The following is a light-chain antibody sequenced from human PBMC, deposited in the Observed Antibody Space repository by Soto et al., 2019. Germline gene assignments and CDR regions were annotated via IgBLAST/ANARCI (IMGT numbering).Light chain of an antibody. CDR2: LGS. V-gene: IGKV2-28*01. CDR1: QSLLHSNGYNY. Sequence: DIVMTQSPLSLSVPPGEPASISCRSSQSLLHSNGYNYLDWYVQKPGQSPQLLIYLGSSRASGVPDRFSGSGSGTDFTLKISRVEAEDVGVYYCMQALQTPWTFGQGTKLEIK. J-gene: IGKJ2*02. CDR3: MQALQTPWT.